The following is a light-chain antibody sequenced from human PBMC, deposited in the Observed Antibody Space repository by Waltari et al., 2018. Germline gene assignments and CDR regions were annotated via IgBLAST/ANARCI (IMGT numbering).Light chain of an antibody. CDR1: SSDIGFHTN. CDR2: DVN. V-gene: IGLV2-14*03. CDR3: SAYTSSATLA. J-gene: IGLJ2*01. Sequence: QSALTQPASLSGAPGQSITISCTGTSSDIGFHTNVSWYQQHPGQAPRLLMYDVNSRPSGVSNRFSGSKSGNTASLTISGLQADDEAHYYCSAYTSSATLAFGGGTGLTVL.